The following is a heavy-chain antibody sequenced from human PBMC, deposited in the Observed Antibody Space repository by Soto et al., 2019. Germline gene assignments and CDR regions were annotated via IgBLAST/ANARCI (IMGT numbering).Heavy chain of an antibody. D-gene: IGHD3-10*01. CDR1: GFTFSSYG. Sequence: GGSLRLSCAASGFTFSSYGMHWVRQAPGKGLEWVAVISYDGSNKYYADSVKGRFTISRDNSKNTLYLQMNSLRAEDTAVYYCAKDRSLYGSGSYLSYWGQGTLVTVSS. CDR2: ISYDGSNK. J-gene: IGHJ4*02. CDR3: AKDRSLYGSGSYLSY. V-gene: IGHV3-30*18.